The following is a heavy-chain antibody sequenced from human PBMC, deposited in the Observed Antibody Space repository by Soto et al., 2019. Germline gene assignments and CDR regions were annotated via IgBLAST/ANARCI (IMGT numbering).Heavy chain of an antibody. Sequence: SETLSVTCAVYGGSFSGYYWTWIRQPPGKGLEWIGEINHSRSTNQNPSLKSRLSISVDTSKNQFSLKLRSVTAADTAVYYCVRDWGSGSYHFDSWGQGTLVTVSS. V-gene: IGHV4-34*01. CDR3: VRDWGSGSYHFDS. CDR2: INHSRST. CDR1: GGSFSGYY. J-gene: IGHJ4*02. D-gene: IGHD6-19*01.